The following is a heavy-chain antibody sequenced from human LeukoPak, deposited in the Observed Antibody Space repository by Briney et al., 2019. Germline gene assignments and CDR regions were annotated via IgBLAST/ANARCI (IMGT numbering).Heavy chain of an antibody. CDR3: ARGGAAGTTYNWFDP. CDR2: IGTAGDT. D-gene: IGHD6-13*01. Sequence: GGSLRLSCAASGFTFSSYDMHWVRQATGKGLEWVSAIGTAGDTCYPGSVKGRFPISRENAKNSLYLQMNSLRAGDTAVYYCARGGAAGTTYNWFDPWGQGTLVTVSS. J-gene: IGHJ5*02. V-gene: IGHV3-13*01. CDR1: GFTFSSYD.